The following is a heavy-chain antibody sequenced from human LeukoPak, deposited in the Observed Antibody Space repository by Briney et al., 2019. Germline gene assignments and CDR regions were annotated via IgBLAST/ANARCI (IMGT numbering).Heavy chain of an antibody. Sequence: ASGTLSLTCAVSGGSISSSNWWSWVRQPPGKGLEWIGEIYHSGSTNYNPSLKSRVTISVDKSKNQFSLKLSSVTAADTAVYYCARDNNLHDYGSGSYSFDYWGQGTLVTVSS. D-gene: IGHD3-10*01. CDR2: IYHSGST. CDR1: GGSISSSNW. J-gene: IGHJ4*02. CDR3: ARDNNLHDYGSGSYSFDY. V-gene: IGHV4-4*02.